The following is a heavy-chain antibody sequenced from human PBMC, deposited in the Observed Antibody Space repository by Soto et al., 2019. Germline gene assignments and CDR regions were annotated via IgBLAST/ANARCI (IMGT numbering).Heavy chain of an antibody. CDR2: IYYSGST. CDR3: ARANYYDSSGYYHSYYYYGMDV. CDR1: GGSISSYY. Sequence: PSETLSLTCTVSGGSISSYYWSWIRQPPGKGLEWIGYIYYSGSTNYNPSLKSRVTISVDTSKNQFSLKLSSVTAADTAVYYCARANYYDSSGYYHSYYYYGMDVWGQGTTVTVSS. J-gene: IGHJ6*02. D-gene: IGHD3-22*01. V-gene: IGHV4-59*01.